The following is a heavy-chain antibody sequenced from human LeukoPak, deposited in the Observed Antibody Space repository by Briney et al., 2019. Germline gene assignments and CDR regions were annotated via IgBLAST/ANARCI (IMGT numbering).Heavy chain of an antibody. J-gene: IGHJ6*02. CDR3: ARDKVTSGGMDV. D-gene: IGHD1-14*01. Sequence: SETLSLTCTVSGGSIDNYYWSWIRQPPGKGLEWIGFMYYSGSTNYNPSLKSRVTISKDMSKNHFSLRLSSLTAADTAVYYCARDKVTSGGMDVWGQGITVTVSS. V-gene: IGHV4-59*01. CDR2: MYYSGST. CDR1: GGSIDNYY.